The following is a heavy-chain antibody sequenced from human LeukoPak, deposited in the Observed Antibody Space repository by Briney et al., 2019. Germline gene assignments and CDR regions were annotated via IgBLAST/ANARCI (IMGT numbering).Heavy chain of an antibody. Sequence: PGGSLRLSCAASGFTFSSYWMSWVRQAPGKGLEWVSYISSSSSTIYYADSVKGRFTISRDNAKNSLYLQMNSLRAEDTAVYYCARRKDCSSTCFYYYMDVWGKGTTVTVSS. D-gene: IGHD2-2*01. V-gene: IGHV3-48*01. CDR1: GFTFSSYW. CDR3: ARRKDCSSTCFYYYMDV. CDR2: ISSSSSTI. J-gene: IGHJ6*03.